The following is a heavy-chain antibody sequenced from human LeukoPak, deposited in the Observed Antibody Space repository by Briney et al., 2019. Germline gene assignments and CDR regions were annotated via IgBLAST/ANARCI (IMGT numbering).Heavy chain of an antibody. Sequence: GGSLRLSCAASGFTFSSYGMHWVRQAPGKGLEWVAVISYDGSNKYYADSVKGRFTISRDNSKNTLYLQMNSLRAEDTAVYYCARAAVGLSTRPFDYWGQGTLVTVSS. CDR3: ARAAVGLSTRPFDY. J-gene: IGHJ4*02. V-gene: IGHV3-30*03. CDR2: ISYDGSNK. CDR1: GFTFSSYG. D-gene: IGHD2-2*01.